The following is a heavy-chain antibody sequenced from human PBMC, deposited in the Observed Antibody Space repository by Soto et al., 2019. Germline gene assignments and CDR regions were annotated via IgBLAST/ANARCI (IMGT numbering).Heavy chain of an antibody. CDR2: ISAYNGNT. CDR3: ARVLSCSGGSCYSFDP. J-gene: IGHJ5*02. D-gene: IGHD2-15*01. CDR1: GYTFTSYG. Sequence: GASVKVSCKASGYTFTSYGISWVRQAPGQGLEWMGWISAYNGNTNYAQKLQGRVTMTTDTSTSTAYMELSSLRSEDTAVYYCARVLSCSGGSCYSFDPWGQGTLVTVSS. V-gene: IGHV1-18*04.